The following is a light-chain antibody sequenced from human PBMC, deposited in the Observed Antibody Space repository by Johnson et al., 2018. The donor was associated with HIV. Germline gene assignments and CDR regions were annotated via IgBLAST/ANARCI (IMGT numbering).Light chain of an antibody. CDR1: SSNIGNNY. CDR3: GTWDSSLSADV. CDR2: DNN. V-gene: IGLV1-51*01. J-gene: IGLJ1*01. Sequence: HSVLTQPPSVSAAPGQTVTISCSGSSSNIGNNYVSWYQQLPGTVPKLLIYDNNKRPSGIPDRFSGSKSGTSATLGITGLQTGDEADYYCGTWDSSLSADVFGTGTKVTFL.